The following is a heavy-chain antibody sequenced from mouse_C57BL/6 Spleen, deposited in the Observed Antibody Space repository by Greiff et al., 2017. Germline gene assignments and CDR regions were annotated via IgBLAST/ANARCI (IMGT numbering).Heavy chain of an antibody. Sequence: QVQLQQSGPELVKPGASVKISCKASGYAFSSSWMNWVKQRPGKGLEWIGRIYPGDGDTNYNGKFKGKATLTADKSSSTAYLQLSSLTSEDSAVYFGARCDYDVGLAMDYWGQGTSVTVSS. CDR2: IYPGDGDT. CDR3: ARCDYDVGLAMDY. V-gene: IGHV1-82*01. J-gene: IGHJ4*01. D-gene: IGHD2-4*01. CDR1: GYAFSSSW.